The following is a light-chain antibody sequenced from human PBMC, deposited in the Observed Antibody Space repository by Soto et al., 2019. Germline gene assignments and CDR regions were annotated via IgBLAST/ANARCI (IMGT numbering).Light chain of an antibody. CDR2: DVN. J-gene: IGLJ1*01. CDR3: CSYAGNYSYA. Sequence: QSVLTQPRSVSGSPGQSVTISCTGTSSDVGGFNSVSWYQQHPGKAPKLMIYDVNKRPSGVPDRFSGSKSGSTASLTISGLQAEDEADYYCCSYAGNYSYAFATGTKLTVL. V-gene: IGLV2-11*01. CDR1: SSDVGGFNS.